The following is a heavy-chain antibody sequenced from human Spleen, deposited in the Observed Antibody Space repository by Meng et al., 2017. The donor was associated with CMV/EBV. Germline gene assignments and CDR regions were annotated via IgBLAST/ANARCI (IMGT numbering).Heavy chain of an antibody. J-gene: IGHJ3*02. CDR2: IHFDGSSK. V-gene: IGHV3-30*02. CDR3: AKLRGPTPSGSAFDI. CDR1: GFTFSSYG. D-gene: IGHD1-26*01. Sequence: GGSLRLSCAVSGFTFSSYGMHWVRQAPGKGLEWVAFIHFDGSSKYYADSVKGRFTISRDNSKNTLYLQMNSLRAEDTAVYYCAKLRGPTPSGSAFDIWGQGTVVTVSS.